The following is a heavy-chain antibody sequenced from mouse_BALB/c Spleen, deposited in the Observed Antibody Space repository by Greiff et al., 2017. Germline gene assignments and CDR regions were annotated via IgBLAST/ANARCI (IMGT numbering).Heavy chain of an antibody. D-gene: IGHD1-1*01. CDR2: IWAGGST. J-gene: IGHJ1*01. CDR3: ARGYYGSSYFDV. Sequence: QVQLKESGPGLVAPSQSLSITCTVSGFSLTSYGVHWVRQPPGKGLEWLGVIWAGGSTNYNSALMSRLSISKDNSKSQVFLKMNSLQTEDTAMYYCARGYYGSSYFDVWGAGTTVTVSS. CDR1: GFSLTSYG. V-gene: IGHV2-9*02.